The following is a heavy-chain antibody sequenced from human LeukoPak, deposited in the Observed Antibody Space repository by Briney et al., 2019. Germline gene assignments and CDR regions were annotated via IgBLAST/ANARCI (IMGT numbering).Heavy chain of an antibody. CDR3: TRLRGGVPAAMLCFQH. D-gene: IGHD2-2*01. J-gene: IGHJ1*01. CDR1: GFTFSSYS. CDR2: ISSSGSSI. V-gene: IGHV3-21*01. Sequence: GGSLRLSCAASGFTFSSYSMNWVRQAPGKGLEWVSCISSSGSSIYYADSVKGRFTISRDNAKNSLYLQMNSLRAEDTAVYYCTRLRGGVPAAMLCFQHWGQGTLVTVSS.